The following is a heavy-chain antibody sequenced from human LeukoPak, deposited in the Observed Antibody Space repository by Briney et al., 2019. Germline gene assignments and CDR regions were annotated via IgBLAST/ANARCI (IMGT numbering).Heavy chain of an antibody. CDR1: GFTFSTYV. J-gene: IGHJ4*02. Sequence: GGSLRLSCSVSGFTFSTYVMHWVRQAPGKGLEYVSAISSNGDNTYYADSVKGRFTISRDNSKNTLFLQMNSLRAEDTAVYYCAKKSVRPDWGQGTLVTVSS. CDR2: ISSNGDNT. V-gene: IGHV3-64*04. CDR3: AKKSVRPD. D-gene: IGHD2-2*01.